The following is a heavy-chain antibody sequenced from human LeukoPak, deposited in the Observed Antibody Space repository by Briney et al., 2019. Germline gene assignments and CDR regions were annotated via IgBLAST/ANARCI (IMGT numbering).Heavy chain of an antibody. J-gene: IGHJ6*03. V-gene: IGHV3-30*18. CDR1: RFTFSNYS. D-gene: IGHD6-13*01. CDR2: ISYDGSNK. CDR3: AKEDSSSWYSPIYYYYMDV. Sequence: GGSLRLSCAASRFTFSNYSMNWVRQAPGKGLEWVAVISYDGSNKYYADSVKGRFTISRDNSKNTLYLQMNSLRAADTAVYYCAKEDSSSWYSPIYYYYMDVWGKGTTVTVSS.